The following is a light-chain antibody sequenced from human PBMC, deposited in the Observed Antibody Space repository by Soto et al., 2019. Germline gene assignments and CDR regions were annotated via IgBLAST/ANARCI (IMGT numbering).Light chain of an antibody. Sequence: QSALTQPASVSGSPGQSNTISCTGTSSDVGGYNYVSWYQQYPGRAPKLMIYDVSHRPSGVSNRFSASKSGNTASLTISGLQAEDEADYYCSSYTSSNHVIFGGGTKVTVL. CDR3: SSYTSSNHVI. J-gene: IGLJ2*01. V-gene: IGLV2-14*03. CDR1: SSDVGGYNY. CDR2: DVS.